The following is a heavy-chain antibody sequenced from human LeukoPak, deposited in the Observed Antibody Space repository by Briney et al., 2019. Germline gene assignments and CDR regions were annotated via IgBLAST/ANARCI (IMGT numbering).Heavy chain of an antibody. D-gene: IGHD2/OR15-2a*01. Sequence: PGGSLRLSCVVSGFMFSSNTMTWVRQAPGKGLEWVANIKEDGSEKHYADSVKGRSTISRDNAKNSLYLQMNSLRAEDTAVYYCATGGRRYYADWGQGTLVTVSS. CDR3: ATGGRRYYAD. CDR2: IKEDGSEK. J-gene: IGHJ4*02. CDR1: GFMFSSNT. V-gene: IGHV3-7*01.